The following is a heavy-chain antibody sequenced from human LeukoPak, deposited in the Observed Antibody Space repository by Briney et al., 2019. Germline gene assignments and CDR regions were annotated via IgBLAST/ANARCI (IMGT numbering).Heavy chain of an antibody. CDR1: GFTFSDYY. CDR2: ISSSSSYT. Sequence: PGGSLRLSCAAPGFTFSDYYMSWIRQAPGKGLEWVSYISSSSSYTNYADSVKGRFTISRDNAKNSLYLQMNSLRAEDTAVYYCASSYSSSWNPFDYWGQGTLVTVSS. CDR3: ASSYSSSWNPFDY. V-gene: IGHV3-11*06. J-gene: IGHJ4*01. D-gene: IGHD6-13*01.